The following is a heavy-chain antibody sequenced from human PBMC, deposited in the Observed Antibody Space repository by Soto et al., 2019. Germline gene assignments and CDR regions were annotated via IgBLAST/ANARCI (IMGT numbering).Heavy chain of an antibody. CDR2: IIPIFGTA. V-gene: IGHV1-69*13. D-gene: IGHD3-22*01. Sequence: GASVKLSCKASGGTFRSYAISCVRQAPGQGLEWMGGIIPIFGTANYAQKFQGRVTITADESTSTAYMELSSLRSEDTAVYYCARDLEFQSSGYYNWFDPWGPGTLVTVSS. J-gene: IGHJ5*02. CDR1: GGTFRSYA. CDR3: ARDLEFQSSGYYNWFDP.